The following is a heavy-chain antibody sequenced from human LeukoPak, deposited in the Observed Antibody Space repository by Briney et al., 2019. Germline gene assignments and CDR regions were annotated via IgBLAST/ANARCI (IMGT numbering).Heavy chain of an antibody. CDR2: INPNSGNT. V-gene: IGHV1-8*01. J-gene: IGHJ5*02. CDR1: GYTFTSYD. Sequence: ASVKVPCKPSGYTFTSYDINWVRQATGQGLEWMGWINPNSGNTGYAQKFQGRVTMTRNTSISTAYMELSSLRSEDTAVYYSSTGVIPFYNWFDPWGQGTLVTVSS. D-gene: IGHD3-16*02. CDR3: STGVIPFYNWFDP.